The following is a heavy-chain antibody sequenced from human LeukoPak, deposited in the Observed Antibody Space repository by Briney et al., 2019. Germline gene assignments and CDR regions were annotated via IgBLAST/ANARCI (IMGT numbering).Heavy chain of an antibody. Sequence: SVKVSCKASGGTFSSYTISWVQQAPGQGLEWMGRIIPILGIANYAQKFQGRVTITADKSTSTAYMELSSLRSEDTAVYYCASGWYSSGWYRGYNWFDPWGQGTLVTVSS. D-gene: IGHD6-19*01. CDR2: IIPILGIA. V-gene: IGHV1-69*02. CDR3: ASGWYSSGWYRGYNWFDP. CDR1: GGTFSSYT. J-gene: IGHJ5*02.